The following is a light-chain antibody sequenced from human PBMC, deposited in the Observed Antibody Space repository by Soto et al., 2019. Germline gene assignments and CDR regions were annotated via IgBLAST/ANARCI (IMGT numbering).Light chain of an antibody. J-gene: IGKJ1*01. CDR1: QGISNY. V-gene: IGKV1-27*01. CDR2: AAS. Sequence: DIQMTQSPSSLSASIGDRVTITCRASQGISNYLAWYQQKPGKVPKLLIYAASTLQSGVPSRFSGSGSGTDFTLTIDSLQPDDFATYYCQQYNSDSRTFGQGTELDIK. CDR3: QQYNSDSRT.